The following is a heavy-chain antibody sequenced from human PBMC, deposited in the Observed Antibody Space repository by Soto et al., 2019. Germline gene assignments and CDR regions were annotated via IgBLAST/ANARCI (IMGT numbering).Heavy chain of an antibody. V-gene: IGHV3-23*01. Sequence: EVQLLESGGGLVQPGGSLRLSCAASGFTFNTYVMNWVRQAPGKGLEWVSTISYSADKTHYADSVKGRFTISRDNSRDTLFLRRNSLRADDAAVYYCARRARTATTNWGAFDVWGQGTMVTVSS. J-gene: IGHJ3*01. CDR1: GFTFNTYV. D-gene: IGHD1-7*01. CDR2: ISYSADKT. CDR3: ARRARTATTNWGAFDV.